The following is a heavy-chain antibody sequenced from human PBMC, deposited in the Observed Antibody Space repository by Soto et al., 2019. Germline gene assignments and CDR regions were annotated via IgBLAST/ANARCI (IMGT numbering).Heavy chain of an antibody. CDR2: IIPFFGTA. J-gene: IGHJ4*02. V-gene: IGHV1-69*13. CDR3: ARHISGDDSSGYYWY. D-gene: IGHD3-22*01. CDR1: GGTFRSYG. Sequence: APVKGFFKGFGGTFRSYGISWVRQGPGQGLEWMGGIIPFFGTANYAQKFQGRVTITADESTSTAYMELSSLRSEDTAVYYCARHISGDDSSGYYWYWGQGTLVTVSS.